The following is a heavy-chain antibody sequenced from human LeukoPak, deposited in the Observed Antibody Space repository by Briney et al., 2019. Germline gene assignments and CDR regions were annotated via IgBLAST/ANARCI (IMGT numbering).Heavy chain of an antibody. V-gene: IGHV3-23*01. D-gene: IGHD1-26*01. CDR3: ARAWDSGSYYNEIDY. Sequence: PGGSLRLSCAASGFTFSSYAMSWVRQAPGKGLEWVSAISGSGGSTYYADSVKGRFTISRDNSKNTLYLQMNSLRAEDTAVYYCARAWDSGSYYNEIDYWGQGTLVTVSS. CDR1: GFTFSSYA. CDR2: ISGSGGST. J-gene: IGHJ4*02.